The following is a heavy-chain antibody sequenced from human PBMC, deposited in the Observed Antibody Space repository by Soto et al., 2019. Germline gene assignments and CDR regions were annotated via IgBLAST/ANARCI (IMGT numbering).Heavy chain of an antibody. CDR3: ARKRGSGYYSYYYYGMDV. CDR2: INHSGST. D-gene: IGHD3-3*01. V-gene: IGHV4-34*01. J-gene: IGHJ6*02. Sequence: PSETLSLTCAVYGGSFSGYYWSWIRQPPGKGLEWIGEINHSGSTNYNPSLKSRVTISVDTSKNQFSLKLSSVTAADTAVYYCARKRGSGYYSYYYYGMDVWGQGTTVTVSS. CDR1: GGSFSGYY.